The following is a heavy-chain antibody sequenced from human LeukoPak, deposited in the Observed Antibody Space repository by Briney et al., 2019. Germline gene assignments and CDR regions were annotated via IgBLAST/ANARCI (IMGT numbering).Heavy chain of an antibody. CDR2: ITASGTGT. J-gene: IGHJ4*02. CDR1: GFAFSSYA. V-gene: IGHV3-23*01. Sequence: PGGSLRLSCAASGFAFSSYAMSWVRQAPGEGLEWVSAITASGTGTFYADSVKGRFTTSRDNSRSTLSLQMNSLRAEDTAVYFCAKAYSYGSGSNYKPFDYWGQGTLVTVSS. CDR3: AKAYSYGSGSNYKPFDY. D-gene: IGHD3-10*01.